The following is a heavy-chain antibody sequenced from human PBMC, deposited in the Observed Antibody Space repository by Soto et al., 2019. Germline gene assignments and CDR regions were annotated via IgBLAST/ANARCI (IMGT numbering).Heavy chain of an antibody. CDR3: AKKVNSGPGSQYFDY. CDR2: FRTSGDGGTT. J-gene: IGHJ4*02. V-gene: IGHV3-23*01. Sequence: GGSLRLSCAPSGFTFRSYSMSWVRQALGKGLEWVSGFRTSGDGGTTYYADSVKGRFTISRDNSKNMLFLQMNSLRAEDTAIYYCAKKVNSGPGSQYFDYWGQGTLVTVSS. CDR1: GFTFRSYS. D-gene: IGHD3-10*01.